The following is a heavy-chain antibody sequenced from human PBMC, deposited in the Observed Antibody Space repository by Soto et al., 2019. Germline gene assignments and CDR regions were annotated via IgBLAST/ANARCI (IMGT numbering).Heavy chain of an antibody. CDR3: ARDLADVHLWDAFDV. J-gene: IGHJ3*01. V-gene: IGHV1-69*01. D-gene: IGHD6-13*01. CDR2: IVPMLGTT. CDR1: GDTFNSYG. Sequence: QVQLVQSGPELKKPGSSVKVSCKAPGDTFNSYGISWVRQAPGQGLEWMGGIVPMLGTTNLALKFEDRVTITADELTTTVYMEIRGLTSEDTAVYYCARDLADVHLWDAFDVWGHGTRVTVSS.